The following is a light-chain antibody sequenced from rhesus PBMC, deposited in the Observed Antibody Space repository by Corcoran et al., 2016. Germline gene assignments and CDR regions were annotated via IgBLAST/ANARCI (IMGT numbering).Light chain of an antibody. CDR1: QSLSNY. J-gene: IGKJ2*01. Sequence: DIQMTQSPSSLSASVGDRVTITCQASQSLSNYLNWYQQKPGKIPKLLIYRASSLQSGIPSRFSGGGSGTDFTRTISRLPPEDFATEYCQQGYSYPYSFGQGTKVEIK. CDR3: QQGYSYPYS. V-gene: IGKV1S9*01. CDR2: RAS.